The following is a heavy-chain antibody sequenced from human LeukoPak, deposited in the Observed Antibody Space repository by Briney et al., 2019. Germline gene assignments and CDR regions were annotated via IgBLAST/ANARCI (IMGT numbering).Heavy chain of an antibody. CDR3: ARRWELLYHFDY. CDR1: GGSISSGGHY. CDR2: IYHSGNT. J-gene: IGHJ4*02. Sequence: SQTLSLTCTVSGGSISSGGHYWSWIRQPPGKGLEWIGYIYHSGNTYYYPSLKSRVTISVDRSKNQFSLKLSSVTAADTAVYYCARRWELLYHFDYWGQGTLVTVSS. V-gene: IGHV4-30-2*01. D-gene: IGHD1-26*01.